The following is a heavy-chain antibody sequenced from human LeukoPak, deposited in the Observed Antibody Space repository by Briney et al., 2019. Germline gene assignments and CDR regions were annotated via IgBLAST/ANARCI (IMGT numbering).Heavy chain of an antibody. CDR3: ARAHITRAANLLRYFDRTKNDAFDI. Sequence: GASVKVSCKASGYTFTGYYMHWVRQAPGQGLEWMGWINPNSGGTNYAQKFQGRVTMTRDTSISTAYMELSRLRSDDTAVYYCARAHITRAANLLRYFDRTKNDAFDIWGQGTMVTVSS. D-gene: IGHD3-9*01. V-gene: IGHV1-2*02. CDR1: GYTFTGYY. J-gene: IGHJ3*02. CDR2: INPNSGGT.